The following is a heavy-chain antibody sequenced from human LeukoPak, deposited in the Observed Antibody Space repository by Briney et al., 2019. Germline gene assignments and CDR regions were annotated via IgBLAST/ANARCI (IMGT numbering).Heavy chain of an antibody. CDR3: ARDRPTTYYGRSAYGDAFDI. D-gene: IGHD3-22*01. J-gene: IGHJ3*02. V-gene: IGHV1-2*02. CDR2: INPNSGGT. Sequence: ASVKVSCKASGYTFTGYYIHWVRQAPGQGLEWMGWINPNSGGTNYAQKFQGRVTMTWDTSIRTAYMELSRLRSDDTAVYYCARDRPTTYYGRSAYGDAFDIRGQGTMVTVPS. CDR1: GYTFTGYY.